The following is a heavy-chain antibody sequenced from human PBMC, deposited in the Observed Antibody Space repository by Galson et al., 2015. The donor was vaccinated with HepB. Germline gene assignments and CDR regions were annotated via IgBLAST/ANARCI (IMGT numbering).Heavy chain of an antibody. CDR1: GYTFTDYH. V-gene: IGHV1-69-2*01. CDR2: VDPEDGET. J-gene: IGHJ5*02. D-gene: IGHD5-18*01. Sequence: VKVSCKVSGYTFTDYHMHWVQQAPGKGLEWMGLVDPEDGETIYAEKSQGRVTITADTSTDTAYMELSSLRSEDTAVYYCATDGIQLWSTWGQGTLVTVSS. CDR3: ATDGIQLWST.